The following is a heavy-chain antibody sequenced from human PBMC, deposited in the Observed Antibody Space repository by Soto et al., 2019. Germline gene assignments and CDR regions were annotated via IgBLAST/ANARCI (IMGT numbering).Heavy chain of an antibody. Sequence: GGSLRLSCAASGFTVSSKYMSWVRQAPGRGLEWVSLINSGGSTSHADSVKGRFTISRDDSTNTLYLQMNSLKTEDTAVYFCATGIGTIDYWGQGALVTVSS. J-gene: IGHJ4*02. CDR3: ATGIGTIDY. D-gene: IGHD3-10*01. CDR2: INSGGST. V-gene: IGHV3-66*01. CDR1: GFTVSSKY.